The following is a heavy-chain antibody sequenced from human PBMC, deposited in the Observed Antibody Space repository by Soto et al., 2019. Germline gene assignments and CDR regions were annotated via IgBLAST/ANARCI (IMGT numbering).Heavy chain of an antibody. CDR3: ARWNSGSGGDY. V-gene: IGHV3-30-3*01. J-gene: IGHJ4*02. D-gene: IGHD6-19*01. CDR1: GFTFSSYA. Sequence: QVQLVESGGGVVQPGRSLRLSCAASGFTFSSYAMHWVRQAPGKGLEWVAVISYDGSNKYYADSVKGRFTISRDNSKNTLYLQMNSQRAEDTAVYYCARWNSGSGGDYWGQGTLVTVSS. CDR2: ISYDGSNK.